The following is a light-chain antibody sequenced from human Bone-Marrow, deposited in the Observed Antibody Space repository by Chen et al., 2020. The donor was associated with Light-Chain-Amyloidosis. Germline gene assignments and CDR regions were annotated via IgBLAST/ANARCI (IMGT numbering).Light chain of an antibody. Sequence: SYVLTPPYSVSVAPGQTATIACGGNNIGSTSVHWYQKMPGQAPLLVVYDDSDRPSGIPERLSGSNSGNTATLTISRVEAGDEADYYCQVWDRSSDRPVFGGGTKLTVL. CDR2: DDS. CDR3: QVWDRSSDRPV. J-gene: IGLJ3*02. CDR1: NIGSTS. V-gene: IGLV3-21*02.